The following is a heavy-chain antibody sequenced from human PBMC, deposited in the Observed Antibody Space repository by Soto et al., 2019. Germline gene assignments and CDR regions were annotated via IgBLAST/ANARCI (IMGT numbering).Heavy chain of an antibody. CDR1: GFTFSNYW. V-gene: IGHV3-74*01. Sequence: EVQLVESGGGLVQPGGSLRLSCAASGFTFSNYWMHWVRQAPGKGLVWVSRVNSDGRTTNYADSVKGRFTISRDNAKNTLHLKMNSLGAEDTAVYYCASNYAYAEGYYYYGIDVWGQGTTVTVSS. D-gene: IGHD3-16*01. CDR3: ASNYAYAEGYYYYGIDV. J-gene: IGHJ6*02. CDR2: VNSDGRTT.